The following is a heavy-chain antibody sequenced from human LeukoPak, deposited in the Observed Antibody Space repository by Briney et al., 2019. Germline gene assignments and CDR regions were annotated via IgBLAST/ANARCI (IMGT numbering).Heavy chain of an antibody. D-gene: IGHD1-26*01. CDR2: ISYSGNT. Sequence: PSETLSLTCTVSGGSISSGSFYWGWIRQPPGKGLQLIGSISYSGNTHYNPSLKSRVAISVDTSKTQFSLKLSSVTAADTAVYYCARQGGVGATGFDDCWGQGTLVTVSS. V-gene: IGHV4-39*01. J-gene: IGHJ4*02. CDR3: ARQGGVGATGFDDC. CDR1: GGSISSGSFY.